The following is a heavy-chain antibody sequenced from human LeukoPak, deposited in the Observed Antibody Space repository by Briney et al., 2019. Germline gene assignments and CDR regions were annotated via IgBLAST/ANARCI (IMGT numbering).Heavy chain of an antibody. J-gene: IGHJ4*02. CDR2: IHSDGSST. D-gene: IGHD2-2*01. Sequence: GGSLRLSCAASGFTFSSYWMHWIRQAPGKGLVWVSRIHSDGSSTGYADSVKGRFTISRDNSKNTLYLQMNSLRAEDTAVYYCARDPEGVVPAASFDYWGQGTLVTVSS. CDR3: ARDPEGVVPAASFDY. CDR1: GFTFSSYW. V-gene: IGHV3-74*01.